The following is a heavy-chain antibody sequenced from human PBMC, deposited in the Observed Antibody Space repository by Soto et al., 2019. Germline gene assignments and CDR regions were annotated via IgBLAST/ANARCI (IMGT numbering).Heavy chain of an antibody. D-gene: IGHD6-13*01. CDR3: ARDDDSSSPLYYGMDV. CDR1: GFTFSSYA. CDR2: ISYDGSNK. V-gene: IGHV3-30-3*01. Sequence: GGSLRLSCAASGFTFSSYAMHWVRQAPGKGLEWVAVISYDGSNKYYADSVKGRFTISRDNSKNTLYLQMNSLRAEDTAVYYCARDDDSSSPLYYGMDVWGQGTTVTVSS. J-gene: IGHJ6*02.